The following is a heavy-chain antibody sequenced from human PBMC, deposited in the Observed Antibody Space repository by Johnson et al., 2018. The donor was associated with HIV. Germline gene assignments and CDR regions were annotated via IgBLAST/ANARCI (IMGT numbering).Heavy chain of an antibody. Sequence: QVQLVESGGGVVQPGRSLRLSCAASGFAFSNYGMHWVRQAPGKGLEWVAVISFDGSHKYYADSVKGRFTISRDNSKNTLYLQMNSLRAEDTAVYYCAKGFFELDAFDIWGQGTMVTVSS. CDR1: GFAFSNYG. CDR2: ISFDGSHK. D-gene: IGHD1-1*01. J-gene: IGHJ3*02. CDR3: AKGFFELDAFDI. V-gene: IGHV3-30*18.